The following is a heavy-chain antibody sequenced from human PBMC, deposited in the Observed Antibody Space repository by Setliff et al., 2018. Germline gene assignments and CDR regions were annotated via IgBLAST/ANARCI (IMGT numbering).Heavy chain of an antibody. V-gene: IGHV3-30*15. CDR3: TRDTNIVVVPPHRTAFDI. J-gene: IGHJ3*02. D-gene: IGHD2-2*01. CDR1: GFTFRDYA. Sequence: GGSLRLSCAASGFTFRDYALYWVRQTPGKGLEWLAFISFDGRNFYYADSVLGRLTLSRDNSKNTLYLELRNLRSDDTAVYYCTRDTNIVVVPPHRTAFDIWGQGTMVTVSS. CDR2: ISFDGRNF.